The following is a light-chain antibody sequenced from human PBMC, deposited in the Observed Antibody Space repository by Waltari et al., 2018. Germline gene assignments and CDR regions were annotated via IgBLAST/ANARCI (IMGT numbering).Light chain of an antibody. V-gene: IGKV1-5*03. CDR2: KSS. CDR1: ESIRIW. Sequence: DIQMTQCPYTPSASVGDTGTNTCRASESIRIWLAWYQQKLGKGPQLLIYKSSNLEGGVPSRFSGGGSGTAFTLTISSLQPDDFSTYYCQHYNTYPWTFGQGTTVEVK. CDR3: QHYNTYPWT. J-gene: IGKJ1*01.